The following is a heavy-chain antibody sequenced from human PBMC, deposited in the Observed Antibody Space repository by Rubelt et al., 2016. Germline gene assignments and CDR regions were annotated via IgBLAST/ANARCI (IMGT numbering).Heavy chain of an antibody. J-gene: IGHJ4*02. CDR2: IYYSGST. CDR3: ARGITIFGVVITFDY. D-gene: IGHD3-3*01. V-gene: IGHV4-38-2*02. Sequence: QVQLQESGPGLVKPSETLSLTCTVSGYSISSGYYWGWIRQPPGKGLEWIGSIYYSGSTYYNPSPKSRVTISVDTSKNQFSLKLSSVTAADTAVYYCARGITIFGVVITFDYWGQGTLVTVSS. CDR1: GYSISSGYY.